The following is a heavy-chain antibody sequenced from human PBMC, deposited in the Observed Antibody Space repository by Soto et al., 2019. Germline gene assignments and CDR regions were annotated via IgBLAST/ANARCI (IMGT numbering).Heavy chain of an antibody. J-gene: IGHJ4*02. CDR2: IYYSGYT. V-gene: IGHV4-31*03. CDR3: ARVLGYCTGGNCYPDY. Sequence: SETLSLTCTVSGGSISSGGYYWSWIRQHPGKGLEWIGFIYYSGYTYYNPSLKSRVSISVDTSKNQFSLKLSSVTAAATAGYYCARVLGYCTGGNCYPDYWRQGTLFTV. D-gene: IGHD2-15*01. CDR1: GGSISSGGYY.